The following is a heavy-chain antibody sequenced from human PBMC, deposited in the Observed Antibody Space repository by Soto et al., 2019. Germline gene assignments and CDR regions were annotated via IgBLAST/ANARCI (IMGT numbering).Heavy chain of an antibody. J-gene: IGHJ6*02. CDR3: ARGKGGTLAAYAMDV. CDR1: GCSISSYY. D-gene: IGHD6-25*01. Sequence: XETLSLTCTVAGCSISSYYWSWIRQPAGKGLEWIGRIYTSGSTNYNPSLKSRVTMSVDTSKNQFSLKLSSVTAADTAVYYCARGKGGTLAAYAMDVSGQGATVTVSS. CDR2: IYTSGST. V-gene: IGHV4-4*07.